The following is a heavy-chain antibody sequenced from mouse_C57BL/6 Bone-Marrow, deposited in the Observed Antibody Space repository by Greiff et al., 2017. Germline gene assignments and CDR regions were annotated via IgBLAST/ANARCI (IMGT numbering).Heavy chain of an antibody. CDR2: ISSGSSTI. V-gene: IGHV5-17*01. CDR3: ARGWLLL. Sequence: EVHLVESGGGLVKPGGSLKISCAASGFTFSDYGMHWVRQAPEKGLEWVAYISSGSSTIYYADTVKGRFTISRDNAKNTRFLQMTSLRSEATAMYYCARGWLLLWGQGTTLTVSA. J-gene: IGHJ2*01. CDR1: GFTFSDYG. D-gene: IGHD2-3*01.